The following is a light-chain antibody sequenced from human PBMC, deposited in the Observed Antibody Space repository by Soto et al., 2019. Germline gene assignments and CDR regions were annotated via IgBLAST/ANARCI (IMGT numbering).Light chain of an antibody. CDR3: QHFKSFPIT. CDR1: QGISTL. J-gene: IGKJ5*01. V-gene: IGKV1-13*02. Sequence: ALQLTPSPSSLSASVGDRVTLTFRASQGISTLLAWYQQKPGKAPKVLIYESSLLQSGVPSRFSGSGSGTDFTLTISSLQPEDFATYYCQHFKSFPITFGQGTQLEIK. CDR2: ESS.